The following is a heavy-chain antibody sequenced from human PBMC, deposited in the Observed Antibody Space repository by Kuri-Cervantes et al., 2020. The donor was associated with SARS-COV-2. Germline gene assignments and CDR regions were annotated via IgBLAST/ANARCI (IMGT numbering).Heavy chain of an antibody. Sequence: GESLKISCTASGFTFGDYAMSWFRQAPGKGLEWVGFIRSKAYGGTTEYAASVKGRFTISRDDSKSIAYLQMNSLKTEDTAVYYCTRDGRMTIAFDIWGQGTMVTVSS. J-gene: IGHJ3*02. V-gene: IGHV3-49*03. CDR2: IRSKAYGGTT. D-gene: IGHD4/OR15-4a*01. CDR3: TRDGRMTIAFDI. CDR1: GFTFGDYA.